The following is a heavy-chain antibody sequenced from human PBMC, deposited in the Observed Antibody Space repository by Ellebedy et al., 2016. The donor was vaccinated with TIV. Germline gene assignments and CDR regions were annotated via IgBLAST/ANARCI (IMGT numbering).Heavy chain of an antibody. CDR3: TTLGDFWSGYYVDAYYYGMDV. Sequence: GESLKISCAASGFNFTNAWMNWVRQAPGKGLEWVGRIKRETDEGTTDYAAPVKGRFTISRDDSKNTLYLQLNSLKTEDTAVYYCTTLGDFWSGYYVDAYYYGMDVWGQGTTVTVSS. V-gene: IGHV3-15*07. CDR1: GFNFTNAW. J-gene: IGHJ6*02. CDR2: IKRETDEGTT. D-gene: IGHD3-3*01.